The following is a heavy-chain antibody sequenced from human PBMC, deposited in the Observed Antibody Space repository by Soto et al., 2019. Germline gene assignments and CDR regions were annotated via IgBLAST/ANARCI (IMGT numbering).Heavy chain of an antibody. CDR2: INPSSGGT. V-gene: IGHV1-2*02. CDR1: GYRFIDYF. D-gene: IGHD2-21*01. CDR3: VRGLRWRDLDL. J-gene: IGHJ4*02. Sequence: ASVKVSCKASGYRFIDYFIHWVRQAPGQGPEWMGCINPSSGGTDYAQKFKGRVTMTRDTSITTAYTEMSGLTSDDTAVYYCVRGLRWRDLDLWGQGTPVTVS.